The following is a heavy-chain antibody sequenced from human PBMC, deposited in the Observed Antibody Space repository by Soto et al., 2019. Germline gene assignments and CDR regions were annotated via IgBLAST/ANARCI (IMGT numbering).Heavy chain of an antibody. CDR2: VTPRSGEV. D-gene: IGHD1-26*01. CDR3: ARVPILGPTGDFDY. J-gene: IGHJ4*02. Sequence: QVHLVQSGAEVKRPGDSVKVSCQASGYTFTDYLIHWVQQAPGQGLEWMGRVTPRSGEVYYSPKFQGRVTLTRDTSISTAYMELTTLKFDDTAVFYCARVPILGPTGDFDYWGQGTLATVSS. CDR1: GYTFTDYL. V-gene: IGHV1-2*02.